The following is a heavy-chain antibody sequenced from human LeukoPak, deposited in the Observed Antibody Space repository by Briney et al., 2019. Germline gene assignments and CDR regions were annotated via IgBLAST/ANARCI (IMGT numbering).Heavy chain of an antibody. J-gene: IGHJ4*02. Sequence: PGGSLRLSCAASGFTFSSYSMNWVRQAPGKGLEWVSSSSSSSSYIYYADSVKGRFTISRDNAKNSLYLQMNSLRAEDTAVYYCARNPPNRYCSSTSCCPFDYWGQGTLVTVSS. CDR2: SSSSSSYI. V-gene: IGHV3-21*01. CDR1: GFTFSSYS. D-gene: IGHD2-2*01. CDR3: ARNPPNRYCSSTSCCPFDY.